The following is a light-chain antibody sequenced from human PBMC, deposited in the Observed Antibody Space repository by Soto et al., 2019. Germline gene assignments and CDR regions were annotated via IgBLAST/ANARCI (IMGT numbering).Light chain of an antibody. CDR3: FLSYSGIVV. V-gene: IGLV7-46*01. J-gene: IGLJ3*02. CDR1: IGAVSSGHY. Sequence: QAVVTQEPSLTVSPGGTVTLTCGSSIGAVSSGHYPYWFQQKPGQAPRTLIYDATDKHSWTPDRFSGSLLGGKAALTLSGAQPEDEADYYCFLSYSGIVVFGGGTKLTVL. CDR2: DAT.